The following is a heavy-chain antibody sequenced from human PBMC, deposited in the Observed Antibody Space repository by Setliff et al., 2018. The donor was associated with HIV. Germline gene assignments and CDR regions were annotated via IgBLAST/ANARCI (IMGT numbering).Heavy chain of an antibody. CDR1: GYTFPSYP. CDR2: INTSGGSA. D-gene: IGHD3-16*02. Sequence: GASVKVPCQASGYTFPSYPMHWVRQAPGHGLEGMGVINTSGGSAGYAEKFRGRVTMTTDTLTSTAHMELRSLKSDDTAVYYCVRDKEIRATRVITRVLDYWGQGTLVTVS. V-gene: IGHV1-46*01. CDR3: VRDKEIRATRVITRVLDY. J-gene: IGHJ4*02.